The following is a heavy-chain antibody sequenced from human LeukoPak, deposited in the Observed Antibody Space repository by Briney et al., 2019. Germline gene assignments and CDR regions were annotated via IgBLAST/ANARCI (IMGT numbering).Heavy chain of an antibody. CDR3: ARGRGYYDSSGYYPAFDY. CDR2: MNPNSGNT. J-gene: IGHJ4*02. CDR1: GYTFTSYD. Sequence: ASVKVSCEASGYTFTSYDINWVRQATGQGLEWMGWMNPNSGNTGYAQKFQGRVTMTRNTSISTAYMELSSLRSEDTAVYYCARGRGYYDSSGYYPAFDYWGQGTLVTVSS. V-gene: IGHV1-8*01. D-gene: IGHD3-22*01.